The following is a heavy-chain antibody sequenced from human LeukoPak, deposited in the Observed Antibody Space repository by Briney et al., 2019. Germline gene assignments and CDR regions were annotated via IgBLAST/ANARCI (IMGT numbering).Heavy chain of an antibody. V-gene: IGHV4-59*08. CDR1: GGSISSYY. CDR2: IYYSGST. J-gene: IGHJ3*02. D-gene: IGHD3-9*01. CDR3: ARHLRYFEGGSAFDI. Sequence: PSQTLSLTCTVSGGSISSYYWSWIRQPPGKGLEWIGYIYYSGSTNYNPSLKSRVTISVDTSKNQFSLKLSSVTAADTAVYYCARHLRYFEGGSAFDIWGQGTMVTVSS.